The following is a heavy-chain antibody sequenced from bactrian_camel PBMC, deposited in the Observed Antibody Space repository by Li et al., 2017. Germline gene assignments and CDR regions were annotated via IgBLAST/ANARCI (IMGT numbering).Heavy chain of an antibody. D-gene: IGHD6*01. V-gene: IGHV3S53*01. CDR2: IHSRGST. CDR1: GYLYSYYC. Sequence: HVQLVESGGGLVQPGGSLRLSGAASGYLYSYYCMGWFRQAPGKEREGVATIHSRGSTAYADSVKGRFTISKDNVKNTLYLQMNNLKPDDTAMYYCAAAHRPPWGGSWASLSTYEYVYWGQGTQVTVS. CDR3: AAAHRPPWGGSWASLSTYEYVY. J-gene: IGHJ4*01.